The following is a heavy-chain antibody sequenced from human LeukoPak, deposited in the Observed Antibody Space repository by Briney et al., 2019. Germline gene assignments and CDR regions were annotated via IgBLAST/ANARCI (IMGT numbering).Heavy chain of an antibody. D-gene: IGHD3-10*01. CDR3: ARTPLRGATFFTSYPNWFDT. Sequence: SGTLSLTCTVSGGSISSYYWSWIRQPAGKGLEWIGRVYSSGSTDYNPSLKSRLSISVDTSKIQFSLRLSSVTVADTAVYYCARTPLRGATFFTSYPNWFDTWGQGTLVTVSS. J-gene: IGHJ5*02. V-gene: IGHV4-4*07. CDR2: VYSSGST. CDR1: GGSISSYY.